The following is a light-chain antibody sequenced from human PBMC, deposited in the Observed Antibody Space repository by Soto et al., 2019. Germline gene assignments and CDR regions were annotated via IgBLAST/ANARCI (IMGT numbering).Light chain of an antibody. CDR1: QTINSW. J-gene: IGKJ4*01. V-gene: IGKV1-5*03. CDR2: KAS. Sequence: DIQMTQSPSTLSASVGDRVTITCRASQTINSWLAWYQQKPGKAPKLLIYKASTLESGVPSRFSGTGSGTEFTLTISSLQPDDFATYYCRQHNDYPLTFGGGTKVEI. CDR3: RQHNDYPLT.